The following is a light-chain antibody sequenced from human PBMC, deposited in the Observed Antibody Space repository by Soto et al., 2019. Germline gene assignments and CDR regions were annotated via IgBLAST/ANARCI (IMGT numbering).Light chain of an antibody. J-gene: IGKJ1*01. CDR2: ATS. V-gene: IGKV3-20*01. Sequence: EIVLTQSPGTLSLSPGERATLSCRASQSVSVNSLAWFQQKPGHAPRLLIYATSYRATGIPDRFSASGAGTDFTLTLSRLEPEDLAVYYCQQYGRSPLTFGQGTKVDI. CDR3: QQYGRSPLT. CDR1: QSVSVNS.